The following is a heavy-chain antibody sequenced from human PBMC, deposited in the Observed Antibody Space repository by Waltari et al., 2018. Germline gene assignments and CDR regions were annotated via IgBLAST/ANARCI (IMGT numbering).Heavy chain of an antibody. D-gene: IGHD1-26*01. J-gene: IGHJ4*02. V-gene: IGHV3-48*01. Sequence: EVQLMESGGTLVQPGGSLRVSCAASGFPLIRYSMNWLRQAPGKGLEWVAYISGSSSTIYYADSVKGRFTISRDNAKKSLYLHMNSLRAEDTAVYYCARGDGAVGAKDYWGQGTQVTVSS. CDR1: GFPLIRYS. CDR2: ISGSSSTI. CDR3: ARGDGAVGAKDY.